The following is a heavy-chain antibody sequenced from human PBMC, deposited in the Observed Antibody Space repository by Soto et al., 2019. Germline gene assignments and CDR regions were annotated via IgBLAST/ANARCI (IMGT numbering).Heavy chain of an antibody. D-gene: IGHD3-22*01. J-gene: IGHJ4*02. CDR3: VKGEYYYDGSAYYPFDY. Sequence: SCAASGFTFSTYAMYWVRQAPGRGLEWVAVISGDGSRTHYADSVKGRFTISRDNSKNTAYLQMSSLRPEDTAVYYCVKGEYYYDGSAYYPFDYWGQGRMVTVSS. CDR2: ISGDGSRT. V-gene: IGHV3-30*14. CDR1: GFTFSTYA.